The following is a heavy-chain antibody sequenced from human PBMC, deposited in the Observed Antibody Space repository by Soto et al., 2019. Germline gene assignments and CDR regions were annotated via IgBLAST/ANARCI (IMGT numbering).Heavy chain of an antibody. D-gene: IGHD3-22*01. Sequence: SGPTLVNPTQTLTLTCTFSGFSLTTSGVAVGWIRQPPGKALEWLALIYWDDDKRYSPSLKSRLTITKDTSKNQVVLTMTNMDPADTATYYCAHLTYYYDSSGYYSRAEYFQHWGQGTLVTVSS. J-gene: IGHJ1*01. CDR1: GFSLTTSGVA. CDR3: AHLTYYYDSSGYYSRAEYFQH. CDR2: IYWDDDK. V-gene: IGHV2-5*02.